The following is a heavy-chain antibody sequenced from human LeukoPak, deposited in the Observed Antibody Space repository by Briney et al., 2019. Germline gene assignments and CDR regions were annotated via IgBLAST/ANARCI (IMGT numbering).Heavy chain of an antibody. D-gene: IGHD3-3*01. CDR1: GFTFGSYS. V-gene: IGHV3-21*01. Sequence: PGGSLRLSCAASGFTFGSYSMNWVRQAPGKGLEWVSSISSSSSYIYYADSVKGRFTISRDNAKNSLYLQMNSLRAEDTAVYYCARLVRYYDFWSGYKYYYYMDVWGKGTTVTVSS. CDR3: ARLVRYYDFWSGYKYYYYMDV. J-gene: IGHJ6*03. CDR2: ISSSSSYI.